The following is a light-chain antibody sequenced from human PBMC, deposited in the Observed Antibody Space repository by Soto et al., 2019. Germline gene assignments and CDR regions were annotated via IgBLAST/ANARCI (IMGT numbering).Light chain of an antibody. CDR3: QQDISFPVT. CDR1: QGIRSW. Sequence: DIQMTQSPSSVSASVGVRVTITCRASQGIRSWLACYQQKPGKAPELLIYAASNLQSGVPSRFSGSGSGTDFTLPINSLQPEDIGTYYCQQDISFPVTFGPGTKVDV. V-gene: IGKV1-12*01. CDR2: AAS. J-gene: IGKJ3*01.